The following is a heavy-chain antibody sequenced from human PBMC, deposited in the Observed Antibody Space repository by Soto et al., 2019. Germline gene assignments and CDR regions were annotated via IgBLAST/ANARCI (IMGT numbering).Heavy chain of an antibody. CDR3: AHRHISSYDIWTGDPSDAFDI. CDR1: GFSLSISGVG. J-gene: IGHJ3*02. Sequence: GSCPTLLNPTQTLPLPCTFSGFSLSISGVGAGWIRQPPGKALEWLALIFWDDAKRYSASLKSRXTXXKDTSKNQVVLTMTNMDTVDTATYYCAHRHISSYDIWTGDPSDAFDIWGQGTMVTVSS. CDR2: IFWDDAK. D-gene: IGHD3-9*01. V-gene: IGHV2-5*02.